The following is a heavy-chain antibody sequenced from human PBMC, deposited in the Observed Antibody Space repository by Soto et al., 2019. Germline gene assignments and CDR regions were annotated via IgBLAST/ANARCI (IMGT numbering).Heavy chain of an antibody. Sequence: SETLSLTGTVSGGSISSGDYYWSWIRQPPGKGLEWIGYIYYSGSTYYNPSLKSRVTISVDTSKNQFSLKLSSVTAADTAVYYCARGWGDLHWFDPWAQGTLVTVS. V-gene: IGHV4-30-4*01. CDR3: ARGWGDLHWFDP. J-gene: IGHJ5*02. CDR2: IYYSGST. D-gene: IGHD3-10*01. CDR1: GGSISSGDYY.